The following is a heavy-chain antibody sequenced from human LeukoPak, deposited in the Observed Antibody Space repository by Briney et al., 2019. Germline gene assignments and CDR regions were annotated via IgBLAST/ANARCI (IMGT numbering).Heavy chain of an antibody. CDR3: ARGMGYYDSSGYPY. D-gene: IGHD3-22*01. CDR2: ISSSSSYI. CDR1: GFTFSSYS. Sequence: GGSLRLSCAASGFTFSSYSMNWVRQAPGKGLEWVSSISSSSSYIYYGDSVKGRFTISRDNAKNSLYLQMNSLRAEDTAVYYCARGMGYYDSSGYPYWGQGTLVTVSS. J-gene: IGHJ4*02. V-gene: IGHV3-21*01.